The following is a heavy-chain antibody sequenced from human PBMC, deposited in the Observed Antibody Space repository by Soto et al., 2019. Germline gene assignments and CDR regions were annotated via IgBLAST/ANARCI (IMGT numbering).Heavy chain of an antibody. CDR2: INPNSGGT. J-gene: IGHJ4*02. Sequence: ASVKVACKASGYTFPCYYMHWVRQAPGQGLEWMGWINPNSGGTNYAQKFQGRVTMTRDTSISTAYMELSRLRYDDTAVYYCATGYSSCGAYLDYWGQRTLVAV. V-gene: IGHV1-2*02. D-gene: IGHD6-19*01. CDR3: ATGYSSCGAYLDY. CDR1: GYTFPCYY.